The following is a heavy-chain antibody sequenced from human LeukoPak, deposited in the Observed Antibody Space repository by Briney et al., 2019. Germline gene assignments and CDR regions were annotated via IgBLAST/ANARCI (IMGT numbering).Heavy chain of an antibody. CDR3: ARHGNIVVVPDASKAFDI. Sequence: SETLSLTCTVSDYYISSGHYWGWIRQPPGKGLEWIGNIHHAGATYYNPSLKSRVTISVDTSRSQFSLSLSSMTAADTAVYYCARHGNIVVVPDASKAFDIWGQGTMVTVSS. V-gene: IGHV4-38-2*02. D-gene: IGHD2-2*01. CDR1: DYYISSGHY. CDR2: IHHAGAT. J-gene: IGHJ3*02.